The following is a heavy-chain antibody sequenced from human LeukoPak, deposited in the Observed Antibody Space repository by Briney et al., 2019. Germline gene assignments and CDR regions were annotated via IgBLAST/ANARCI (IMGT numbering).Heavy chain of an antibody. CDR3: ARDNPYYYYGMDV. J-gene: IGHJ6*02. V-gene: IGHV3-53*04. Sequence: GGSLRLSCAASGFTVSSNYMSWVRQAPGKGLEWVSVIYSGGSTYYADSVKGRSTISRHNSKNTLYLQMNSLRAEDTAVYHCARDNPYYYYGMDVWGQGTTVTVSS. CDR1: GFTVSSNY. D-gene: IGHD1-14*01. CDR2: IYSGGST.